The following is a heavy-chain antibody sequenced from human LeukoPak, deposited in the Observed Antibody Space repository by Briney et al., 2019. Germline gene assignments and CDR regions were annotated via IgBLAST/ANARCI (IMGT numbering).Heavy chain of an antibody. J-gene: IGHJ4*02. D-gene: IGHD3-22*01. Sequence: GGSLRPSCAASGFTFSSYSMNWVRQAPGKGLEWVSSISSSSSYIYYADSVKGRFTISRDNAKNSLYLQMNSLRAEDTAVYYCARVRYDSSGYYDYWGQGTLVTVSS. CDR3: ARVRYDSSGYYDY. V-gene: IGHV3-21*01. CDR2: ISSSSSYI. CDR1: GFTFSSYS.